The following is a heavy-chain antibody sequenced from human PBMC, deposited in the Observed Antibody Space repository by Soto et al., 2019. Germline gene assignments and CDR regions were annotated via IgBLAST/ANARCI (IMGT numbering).Heavy chain of an antibody. J-gene: IGHJ6*02. V-gene: IGHV4-61*01. CDR1: GGSVSSGSYY. CDR2: IYYSGRT. CDR3: ASVTRTCISTSCYRYYYGMDV. D-gene: IGHD2-2*02. Sequence: QVQLQESGPGLVKPSETLSLTCTVSGGSVSSGSYYWSWIRQPPGKGLEWIGYIYYSGRTNYNPALKSRATIAVDTSKSQFSLKLSSVTAADPAVYYCASVTRTCISTSCYRYYYGMDVWGQGTTVTVSS.